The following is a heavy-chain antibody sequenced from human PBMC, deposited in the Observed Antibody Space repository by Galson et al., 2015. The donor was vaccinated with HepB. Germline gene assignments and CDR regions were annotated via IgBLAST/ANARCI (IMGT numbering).Heavy chain of an antibody. CDR3: ARDPVAGWELLFAPVDY. V-gene: IGHV3-30*04. Sequence: SLRLSCAASGFTFSSYAMHWVRQAPGKGLEWVAVISYDGSNKYYADSVKGRFTISRDNSKNTLYLQMNSLRAEDTAVYYCARDPVAGWELLFAPVDYWGQGTLVTVSS. CDR2: ISYDGSNK. D-gene: IGHD1-26*01. CDR1: GFTFSSYA. J-gene: IGHJ4*02.